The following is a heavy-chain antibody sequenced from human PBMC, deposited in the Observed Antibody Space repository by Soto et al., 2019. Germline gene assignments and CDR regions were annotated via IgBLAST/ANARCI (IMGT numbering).Heavy chain of an antibody. CDR2: IYWNDAK. CDR3: AHRHRVIAARPGGWFDP. V-gene: IGHV2-5*01. D-gene: IGHD6-6*01. Sequence: SGPTLANPTQPLTLTCTFSGFSLRTSGVDVGWIRQPPGQALEWLALIYWNDAKRYSPSLKSRLTITKDTSKNQVVLTMTTMDPVDTATYYCAHRHRVIAARPGGWFDPWGQGTLVTVSS. J-gene: IGHJ5*02. CDR1: GFSLRTSGVD.